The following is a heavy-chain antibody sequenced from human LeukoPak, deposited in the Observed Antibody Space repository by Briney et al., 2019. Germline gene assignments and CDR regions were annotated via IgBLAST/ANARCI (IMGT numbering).Heavy chain of an antibody. CDR3: ARETSSSDYYYYGMDV. Sequence: ASVKVSCKASGYTFTSYYMHWVRQAPGQGLEWMGWINPNSGGTNYAQKFQGRVTMTRDTSISTAYMELSRLRSDDTAVYYCARETSSSDYYYYGMDVWGQGTTVTVSS. V-gene: IGHV1-2*02. D-gene: IGHD2-15*01. CDR2: INPNSGGT. J-gene: IGHJ6*02. CDR1: GYTFTSYY.